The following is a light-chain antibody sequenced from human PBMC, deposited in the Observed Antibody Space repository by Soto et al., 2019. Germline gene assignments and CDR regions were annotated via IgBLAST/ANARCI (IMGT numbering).Light chain of an antibody. CDR1: QSLASAY. V-gene: IGKV3-20*01. Sequence: EIVLTQSPGTLSLSPGERATLSCRASQSLASAYLAWYQHKPGQAPRPLIYGASTRATGIPDRFSGSGSGTDFTLTISRLEPEDFAVYYCQRYGITLWTFGQGTKVDI. CDR3: QRYGITLWT. J-gene: IGKJ1*01. CDR2: GAS.